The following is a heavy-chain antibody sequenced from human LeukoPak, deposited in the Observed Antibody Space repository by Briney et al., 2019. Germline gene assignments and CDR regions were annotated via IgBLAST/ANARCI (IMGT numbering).Heavy chain of an antibody. D-gene: IGHD2/OR15-2a*01. CDR3: VRNFHFEDGGFYRHFDY. CDR2: ITGSGSTI. Sequence: GGSLRLSCAASGFTFSSYEMNWVRQAPGKGLEWVSYITGSGSTIYYADSVKGRFTISRDNARNTLYLQMSSLRAEDTAVYYCVRNFHFEDGGFYRHFDYWGQGTLVIVSS. CDR1: GFTFSSYE. J-gene: IGHJ4*02. V-gene: IGHV3-48*03.